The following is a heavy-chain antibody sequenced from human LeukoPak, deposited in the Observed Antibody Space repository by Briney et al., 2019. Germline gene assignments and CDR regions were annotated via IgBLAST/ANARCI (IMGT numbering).Heavy chain of an antibody. CDR2: ISSSSSYT. CDR3: ARLSYSGYVAV. Sequence: GGSLRLSCAASGFTFSDYYMSWIRQAPGKGLEWVSYISSSSSYTNYADSVKGRFTISRDNAKNSLYPQMNSLRAEDTAVYYCARLSYSGYVAVWGQGTLVTVSS. V-gene: IGHV3-11*06. J-gene: IGHJ4*02. D-gene: IGHD5-12*01. CDR1: GFTFSDYY.